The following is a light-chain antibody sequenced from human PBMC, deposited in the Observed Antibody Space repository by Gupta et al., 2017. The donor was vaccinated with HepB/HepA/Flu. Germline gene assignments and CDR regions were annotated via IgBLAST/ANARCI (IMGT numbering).Light chain of an antibody. J-gene: IGKJ1*01. CDR3: LQHNSYPWT. V-gene: IGKV1-17*01. CDR2: SAS. CDR1: QGIRND. Sequence: IEMTHSPSSLAASVGDRVTITCRASQGIRNDLNWYQQKPAKAPKRLIYSASSLQSGVPSRFSGSGSGTEFTLTTSSLQPEDFATYYCLQHNSYPWTFGQGTKVEIK.